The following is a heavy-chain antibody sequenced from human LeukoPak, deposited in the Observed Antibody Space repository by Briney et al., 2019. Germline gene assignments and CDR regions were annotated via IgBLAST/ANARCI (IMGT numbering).Heavy chain of an antibody. V-gene: IGHV4-39*07. D-gene: IGHD6-19*01. J-gene: IGHJ4*02. CDR2: IYYSGST. Sequence: SETLSLTCTVSGGSISSSSYYWGWIRQPPGKGLEWIGSIYYSGSTYCNPSLKSRVTISVDTSKNQFSLKLSSVTAADTAVYYCARDRQWLGSFDYWGQGTLVTVSS. CDR1: GGSISSSSYY. CDR3: ARDRQWLGSFDY.